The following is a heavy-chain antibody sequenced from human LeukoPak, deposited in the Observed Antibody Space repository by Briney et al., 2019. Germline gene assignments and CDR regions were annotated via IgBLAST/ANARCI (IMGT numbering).Heavy chain of an antibody. Sequence: GGSLRLSCAASGFTFSSYAMHWVRQAPGKGLEWVSYISSSSSTIYYADSVKGRFTISRDNAKNSLYLQMNSLRAEDTAVYYCARANYDLHDFDYWAREPWSPSPQ. J-gene: IGHJ4*02. CDR3: ARANYDLHDFDY. D-gene: IGHD3-3*01. CDR2: ISSSSSTI. V-gene: IGHV3-48*04. CDR1: GFTFSSYA.